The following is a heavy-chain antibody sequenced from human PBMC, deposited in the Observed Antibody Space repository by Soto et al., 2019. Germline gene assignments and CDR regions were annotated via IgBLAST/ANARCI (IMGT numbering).Heavy chain of an antibody. D-gene: IGHD2-21*02. Sequence: GGSLRLYCAASGFTFSSYWMHWVRQGPGKGLVWVSRVNSDESTTSYADPVKGRFTISRDNAKNTLYLQMSSLRVEDTALYYCVCFECGRTAVVTAMEANGYWGQGTLVTVSS. J-gene: IGHJ4*02. CDR1: GFTFSSYW. CDR2: VNSDESTT. V-gene: IGHV3-74*01. CDR3: VCFECGRTAVVTAMEANGY.